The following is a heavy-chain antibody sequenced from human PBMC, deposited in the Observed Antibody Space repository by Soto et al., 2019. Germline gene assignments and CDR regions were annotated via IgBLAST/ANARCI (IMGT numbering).Heavy chain of an antibody. CDR3: AREGVGQRKYYFDY. CDR1: GFTFSSYS. CDR2: ISSSSSTI. V-gene: IGHV3-48*02. J-gene: IGHJ4*02. Sequence: PGGSLRLSCAASGFTFSSYSMNWVRQAPGKGLEWVSYISSSSSTIYYADSVKGRFTISRDNAKNSLYLQMNSLRDEDAAVYYCAREGVGQRKYYFDYWGQGTLVTVSS. D-gene: IGHD1-1*01.